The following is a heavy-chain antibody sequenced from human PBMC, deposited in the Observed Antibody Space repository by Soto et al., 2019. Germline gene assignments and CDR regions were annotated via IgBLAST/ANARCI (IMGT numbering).Heavy chain of an antibody. V-gene: IGHV1-3*01. J-gene: IGHJ4*02. CDR2: INAGNGNT. Sequence: ASVKVSCKASGYTFTSYAMHWGRQAPGQRLEWMGWINAGNGNTKYSQKFQGRVTITRDTSASTAYMELSSLRSEDTAVYYCARAPGGTGRAEYWGQGSLVTVSS. D-gene: IGHD6-13*01. CDR1: GYTFTSYA. CDR3: ARAPGGTGRAEY.